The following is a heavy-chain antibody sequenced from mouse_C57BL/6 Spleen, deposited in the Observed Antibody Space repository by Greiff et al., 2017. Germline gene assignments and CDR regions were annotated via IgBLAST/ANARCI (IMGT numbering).Heavy chain of an antibody. V-gene: IGHV1-74*01. CDR2: IHPSDSAT. J-gene: IGHJ1*03. CDR3: AMGSYGSRGLYWYFDV. Sequence: VKLQQPGAELVKPGASVKVSCKASGYTFTSYWMHWVKQRPGQGLEWIGRIHPSDSATNYNQKFKGKATLTVDKSSSTAYMQLSSLTSEDSAVYYCAMGSYGSRGLYWYFDVWGTGTTVTVSS. CDR1: GYTFTSYW. D-gene: IGHD1-1*01.